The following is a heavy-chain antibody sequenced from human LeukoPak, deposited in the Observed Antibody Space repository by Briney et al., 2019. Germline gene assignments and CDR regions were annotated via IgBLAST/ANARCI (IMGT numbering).Heavy chain of an antibody. Sequence: GGSLRLSCAASAYTFSTYWMHWVRQAPGKGLVWVSRINSDGSSTRYADSVKGRFTISRDNTKNTLYLQMNSLRAEDTAVYYCVREDSVNSPDAFDIWGQGTMVTVSS. D-gene: IGHD5/OR15-5a*01. J-gene: IGHJ3*02. CDR2: INSDGSST. CDR3: VREDSVNSPDAFDI. CDR1: AYTFSTYW. V-gene: IGHV3-74*01.